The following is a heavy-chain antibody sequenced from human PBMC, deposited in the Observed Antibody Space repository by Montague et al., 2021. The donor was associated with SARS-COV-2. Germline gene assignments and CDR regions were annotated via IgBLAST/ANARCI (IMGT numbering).Heavy chain of an antibody. CDR3: ARLGDGVVPSPILGVGPYYPDYYQDV. J-gene: IGHJ6*03. CDR1: GGRGRNNS. Sequence: SETLSLRGEEEGGRGRNNSWNWIRQPPGKGLEWIGEIHHGGSTNYNPSLKSRVPISADTSKNQFSLKLTSVAAADTAVYYCARLGDGVVPSPILGVGPYYPDYYQDVWGKGNTVTVS. CDR2: IHHGGST. V-gene: IGHV4-34*08. D-gene: IGHD2-2*02.